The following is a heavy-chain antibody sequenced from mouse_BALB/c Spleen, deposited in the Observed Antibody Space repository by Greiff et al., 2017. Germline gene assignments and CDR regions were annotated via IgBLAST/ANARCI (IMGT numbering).Heavy chain of an antibody. CDR3: VYGNYDWFAY. CDR1: GYAFSSSW. V-gene: IGHV1-82*01. CDR2: IYPGDGDT. Sequence: VQLQQSGPELVKPGASVKISCKASGYAFSSSWMNWVKQRPGQGLEWIGQIYPGDGDTNYNGKFKGKATLTADKSSSTAYMQLSSLTSVDSAVYFCVYGNYDWFAYWGQGTLVTVSA. J-gene: IGHJ3*01. D-gene: IGHD2-1*01.